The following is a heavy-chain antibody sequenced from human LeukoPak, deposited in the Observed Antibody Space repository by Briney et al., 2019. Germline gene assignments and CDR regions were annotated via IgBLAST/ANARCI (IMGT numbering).Heavy chain of an antibody. Sequence: PGGSLRLSCAASGFTFSNAWMSWVRQAPGKGLEWVSAISGSGGSTYYADSVKGRFTISRDNSKNTLYLQMNSLRAEDTAVYYCAKDLDGVYYYYMDVWGKGTTVAVSS. V-gene: IGHV3-23*01. J-gene: IGHJ6*03. CDR2: ISGSGGST. CDR1: GFTFSNAW. D-gene: IGHD4-17*01. CDR3: AKDLDGVYYYYMDV.